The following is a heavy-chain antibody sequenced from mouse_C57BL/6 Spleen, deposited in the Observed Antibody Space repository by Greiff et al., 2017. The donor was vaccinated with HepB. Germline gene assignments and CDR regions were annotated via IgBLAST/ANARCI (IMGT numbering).Heavy chain of an antibody. CDR1: GYTFTSYW. CDR3: AILNWDGAY. V-gene: IGHV1-74*01. D-gene: IGHD4-1*02. Sequence: VKLKQPGAELVKPGASVKVSCKASGYTFTSYWMHWVKQRPGQGLEWIGRIHPSDSDTNYNQKFKGKATLTVDKSSSTPYMQLSSLTSEDSAVYYCAILNWDGAYWGQGTLVTVSA. CDR2: IHPSDSDT. J-gene: IGHJ3*01.